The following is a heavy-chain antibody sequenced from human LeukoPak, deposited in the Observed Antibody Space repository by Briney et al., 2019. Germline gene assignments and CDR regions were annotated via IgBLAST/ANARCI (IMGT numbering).Heavy chain of an antibody. J-gene: IGHJ3*02. V-gene: IGHV4-30-4*08. D-gene: IGHD5-18*01. CDR1: GGSISSGDYY. CDR2: IYYSGST. Sequence: SQTLSLTCTVSGGSISSGDYYWSWIRQPPGKGLEWIGYIYYSGSTYYNPSLKSRVTISVDTSKNQFSLKLSSLTAADTAVFYCARGRRYTAAFDIWGQGTMVTVSS. CDR3: ARGRRYTAAFDI.